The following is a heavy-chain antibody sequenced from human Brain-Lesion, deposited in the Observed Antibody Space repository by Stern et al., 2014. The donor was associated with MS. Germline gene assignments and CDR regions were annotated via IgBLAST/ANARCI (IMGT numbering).Heavy chain of an antibody. CDR1: GYIFTGYY. D-gene: IGHD3-3*01. V-gene: IGHV1-2*02. Sequence: QVQLVQYGAEVKKPGASVKGSCKTSGYIFTGYYIHWVRQAPGQGLEWMAWINPHTGGTKYAQKFQGRVTMSRDTSISTAYVELSSLTSDDTAVYYCARDQRGITIFGVVTDYYYLGMDVWGQGTTVTVSS. CDR3: ARDQRGITIFGVVTDYYYLGMDV. CDR2: INPHTGGT. J-gene: IGHJ6*02.